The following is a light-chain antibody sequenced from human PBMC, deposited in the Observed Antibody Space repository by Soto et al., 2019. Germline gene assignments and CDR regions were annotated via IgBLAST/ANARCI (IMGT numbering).Light chain of an antibody. Sequence: QSVLTQPPSASGSLGQSVTISCTGTSSDVGGYSYVSWYQQHPGKAPKLMIYEVSKRPSGVPDRFSGSKSGNTASLTVSGIQAEDEADYYCNSYAGSNHFVFGTGTKVTVL. V-gene: IGLV2-8*01. J-gene: IGLJ1*01. CDR1: SSDVGGYSY. CDR3: NSYAGSNHFV. CDR2: EVS.